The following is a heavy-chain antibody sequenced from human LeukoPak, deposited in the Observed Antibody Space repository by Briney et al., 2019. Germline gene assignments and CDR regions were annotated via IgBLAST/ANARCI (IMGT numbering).Heavy chain of an antibody. CDR3: AREVRWFGESYYFDY. Sequence: TSETLSLTCTVSGGSISSGSYYWSWIRQPAGKGLEWIGRIYTSGSTNYNPSLKSRVTISIDTSKNQFSLKLSSVTAADTAVYYCAREVRWFGESYYFDYWGQGTLVTVSS. V-gene: IGHV4-61*02. CDR2: IYTSGST. J-gene: IGHJ4*02. D-gene: IGHD3-10*01. CDR1: GGSISSGSYY.